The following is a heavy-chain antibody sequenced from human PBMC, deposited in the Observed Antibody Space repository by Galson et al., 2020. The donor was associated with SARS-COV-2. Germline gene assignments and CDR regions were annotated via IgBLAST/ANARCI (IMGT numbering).Heavy chain of an antibody. CDR1: GFSFSTND. Sequence: PGGSLRLSCAASGFSFSTNDMYWVRQAPAKGLEWVSAIGSAGDTYYPDSVKGRFTISRENAKTSLYLQMNSLRAGDTAVYYCARGGMSTLGGMDVWGQGTTVTVSS. CDR3: ARGGMSTLGGMDV. CDR2: IGSAGDT. J-gene: IGHJ6*02. D-gene: IGHD3-16*01. V-gene: IGHV3-13*01.